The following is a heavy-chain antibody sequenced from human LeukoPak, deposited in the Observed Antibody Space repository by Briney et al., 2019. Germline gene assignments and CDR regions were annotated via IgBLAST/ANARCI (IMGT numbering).Heavy chain of an antibody. D-gene: IGHD1-26*01. CDR1: GYTFTGYD. Sequence: GASVNVSCKASGYTFTGYDMHWVRQAPGQGLEWMGWINPNSVGTNYAQTFQGRVTITRDTSINTTYMEMGRMRSDATAVYYCARADSGTHFDFWGQGTLVTVSS. V-gene: IGHV1-2*02. CDR2: INPNSVGT. J-gene: IGHJ4*02. CDR3: ARADSGTHFDF.